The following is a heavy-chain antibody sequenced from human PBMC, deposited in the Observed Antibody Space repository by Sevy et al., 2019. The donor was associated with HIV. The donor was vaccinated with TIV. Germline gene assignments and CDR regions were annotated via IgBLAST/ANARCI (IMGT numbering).Heavy chain of an antibody. CDR3: ARDGGVVSSTSHDAFDI. D-gene: IGHD2-2*01. Sequence: GSLRLSCAASGFTFSSYAMHWVHQAPGKGLEWVAVISYDGSNKYYADSVKGRFTISRDNSKNTLYLQMNSLRAEDTAVYYCARDGGVVSSTSHDAFDIWGQGTMVTVSS. J-gene: IGHJ3*02. CDR2: ISYDGSNK. V-gene: IGHV3-30-3*01. CDR1: GFTFSSYA.